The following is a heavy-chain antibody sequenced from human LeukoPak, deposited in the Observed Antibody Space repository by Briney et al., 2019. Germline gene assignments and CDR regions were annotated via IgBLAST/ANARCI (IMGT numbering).Heavy chain of an antibody. J-gene: IGHJ4*02. Sequence: SETLSLTCTVSGGSINSYYWSWIRQPPGKRLEWIGHIYYSGSNKNNPSLKSRVTMTVDTSKNQSSLTLTSVTAADTAMYFCARFGSYFEYWGQGILVTVSS. V-gene: IGHV4-59*12. CDR2: IYYSGSN. CDR1: GGSINSYY. D-gene: IGHD3-10*01. CDR3: ARFGSYFEY.